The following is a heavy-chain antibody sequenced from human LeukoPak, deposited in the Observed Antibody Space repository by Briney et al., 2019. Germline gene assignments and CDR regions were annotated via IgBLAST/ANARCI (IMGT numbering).Heavy chain of an antibody. V-gene: IGHV5-51*01. D-gene: IGHD1-1*01. CDR3: ARQANEGAFRTRNVYYGMDV. Sequence: GESLKISCKGSGYIFANYWIAWVRQMPGKGLGWMGIIYPADSDTRYSPSFQGQAIISVDKSINTAYLQWSSLKASDTATYYCARQANEGAFRTRNVYYGMDVWGQGTTVTVSS. J-gene: IGHJ6*02. CDR1: GYIFANYW. CDR2: IYPADSDT.